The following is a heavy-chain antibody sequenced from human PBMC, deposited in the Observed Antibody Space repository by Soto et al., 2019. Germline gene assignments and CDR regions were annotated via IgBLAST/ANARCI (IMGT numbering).Heavy chain of an antibody. CDR2: ISGSGGST. CDR3: AKVLLGYCSSTSCSDFDY. J-gene: IGHJ4*02. D-gene: IGHD2-2*01. CDR1: GFTFSSYA. Sequence: PGGSLRLSCAASGFTFSSYAMSWVRQAPGKGLEWVSAISGSGGSTYYADSVKGRFTISRDNSKNTLYLQMNSLRAEDTAVYYCAKVLLGYCSSTSCSDFDYWGQGTLVTVSS. V-gene: IGHV3-23*01.